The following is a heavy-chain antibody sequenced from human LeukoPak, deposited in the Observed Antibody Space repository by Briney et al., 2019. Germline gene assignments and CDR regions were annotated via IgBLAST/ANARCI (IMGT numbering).Heavy chain of an antibody. V-gene: IGHV4-59*01. CDR3: AGGCHTPGIAAREYYFDY. CDR2: IYYSGST. Sequence: PSETLSLTCTVSGGSISSYYWSWIRQPPGKGLEWIGYIYYSGSTNYNPSLKSRVTITVDTSKNQFSLKLSSVTAADAAVDYCAGGCHTPGIAAREYYFDYWGQGTLVTVSS. CDR1: GGSISSYY. D-gene: IGHD6-6*01. J-gene: IGHJ4*02.